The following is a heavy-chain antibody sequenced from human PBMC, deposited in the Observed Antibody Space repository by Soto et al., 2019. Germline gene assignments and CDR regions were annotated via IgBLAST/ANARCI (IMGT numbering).Heavy chain of an antibody. Sequence: LRLSCAASGFTFSSYWMHWVRQAPGKGLVWVSRIYSDGSGTTYADSVKGRFTISRDNAKSMLYLQMNSLRVEDTAVYYCATLNSFGADYWGQGTLVTVSS. CDR1: GFTFSSYW. J-gene: IGHJ4*02. CDR3: ATLNSFGADY. D-gene: IGHD5-18*01. V-gene: IGHV3-74*01. CDR2: IYSDGSGT.